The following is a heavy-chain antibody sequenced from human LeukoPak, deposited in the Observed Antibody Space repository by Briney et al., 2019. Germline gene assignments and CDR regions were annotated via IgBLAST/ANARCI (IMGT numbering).Heavy chain of an antibody. Sequence: RPSETLSLTCTVSGDSVSSYYWSWIRQPPGKGLEWIGYIYYSGSTNYNPSLKSRVTISVDTSKNQLSLKLSSVTAADTAVYYCARGEYGLFDYWGQGTLVTVSS. CDR3: ARGEYGLFDY. CDR2: IYYSGST. J-gene: IGHJ4*02. CDR1: GDSVSSYY. D-gene: IGHD2/OR15-2a*01. V-gene: IGHV4-59*02.